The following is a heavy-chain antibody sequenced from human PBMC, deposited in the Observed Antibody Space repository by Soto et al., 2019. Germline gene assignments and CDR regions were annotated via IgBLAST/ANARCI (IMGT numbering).Heavy chain of an antibody. J-gene: IGHJ4*02. Sequence: QVQLVESGGGVVQPGRSLRLSCAASGFTFSHYGIHWVRQAPGKGLEWLAVTSYDGSNKHYEDTVKGRFTVSRDNSKNTLYLQMNGLRAEDTAVYFCARYSGKYQGPIDYWGQGTLVTVSS. CDR2: TSYDGSNK. CDR3: ARYSGKYQGPIDY. CDR1: GFTFSHYG. V-gene: IGHV3-30*03. D-gene: IGHD1-26*01.